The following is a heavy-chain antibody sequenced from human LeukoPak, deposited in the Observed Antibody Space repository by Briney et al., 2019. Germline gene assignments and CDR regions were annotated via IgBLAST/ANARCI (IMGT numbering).Heavy chain of an antibody. V-gene: IGHV3-74*01. CDR3: ARGGYYYDSSGYSYSLSY. Sequence: GGSLRLSCAASGSTFSSYWMHWVRQAPGKGLVWVSRINSDGSSTSYADSVKGRFTISRDNAKNTLYLQMNSLRAEDTAVYYCARGGYYYDSSGYSYSLSYWGQGTLVTVSS. J-gene: IGHJ4*02. CDR2: INSDGSST. D-gene: IGHD3-22*01. CDR1: GSTFSSYW.